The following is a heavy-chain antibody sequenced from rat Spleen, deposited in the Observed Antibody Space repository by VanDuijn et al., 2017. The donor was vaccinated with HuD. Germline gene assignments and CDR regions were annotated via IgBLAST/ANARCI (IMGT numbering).Heavy chain of an antibody. CDR1: GLSLSSNG. Sequence: QVQLKESGPGLAQPSQTLSLTCTVSGLSLSSNGVSWVRQPPGKGLEWIAAISSGGDTYYSSALKSRLSISRDTSKNQVFLRMNNLQTEDTAIYFCSRDEYWDNWGFSYWGQGTLVTVSS. V-gene: IGHV2-6*01. CDR3: SRDEYWDNWGFSY. J-gene: IGHJ3*01. D-gene: IGHD1-5*01. CDR2: ISSGGDT.